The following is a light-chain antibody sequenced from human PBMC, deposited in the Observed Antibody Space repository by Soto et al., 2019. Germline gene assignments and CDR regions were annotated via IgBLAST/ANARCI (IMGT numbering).Light chain of an antibody. Sequence: QSALTQPASVSGSPGQSITISCTGTSSDVGSYNLVSWYQQHPGKAPKLMIYEVSKRPSGVSNRFSGSKSGNTASLTISGLQAEDEADYYCCSYAGNSTLDVFGTGTKVTVL. J-gene: IGLJ1*01. V-gene: IGLV2-23*02. CDR2: EVS. CDR3: CSYAGNSTLDV. CDR1: SSDVGSYNL.